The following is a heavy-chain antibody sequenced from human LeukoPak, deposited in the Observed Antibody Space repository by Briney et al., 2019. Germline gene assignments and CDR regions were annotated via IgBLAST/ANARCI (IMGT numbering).Heavy chain of an antibody. J-gene: IGHJ3*01. V-gene: IGHV3-23*01. CDR3: AKDRTPYSRSGGYCRGACDL. Sequence: GGSLRHSSAASGFTFSSYATTCVRQAPGKGLEWVSSLSGSGGGTWYAGSVKGRFTISRDNSNNVMYLQMNSLRAEDTAIYYCAKDRTPYSRSGGYCRGACDLWSEGTMVIVSS. CDR2: LSGSGGGT. CDR1: GFTFSSYA. D-gene: IGHD3-10*01.